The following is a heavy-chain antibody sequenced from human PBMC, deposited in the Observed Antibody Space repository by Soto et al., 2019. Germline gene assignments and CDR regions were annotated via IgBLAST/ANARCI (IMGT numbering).Heavy chain of an antibody. CDR2: IKSKTDGGTT. V-gene: IGHV3-15*01. D-gene: IGHD3-3*01. J-gene: IGHJ4*02. CDR1: GFTFSNAW. CDR3: TTVGVVVPAAVGGEPAYYDFWSGYSDY. Sequence: EVQLVESGGGLVKPGGSLRLSCAASGFTFSNAWMSWVRQAPGKGLEWVGRIKSKTDGGTTDYAAPVKGRFTISRDDSKNTLYLQMNSLKTEDTAVYYCTTVGVVVPAAVGGEPAYYDFWSGYSDYWGQGTLVTVSS.